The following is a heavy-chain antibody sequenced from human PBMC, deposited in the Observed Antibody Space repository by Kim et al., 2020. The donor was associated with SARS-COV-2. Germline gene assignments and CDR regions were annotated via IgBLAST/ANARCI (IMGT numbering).Heavy chain of an antibody. D-gene: IGHD6-13*01. J-gene: IGHJ4*02. CDR3: ATQGYSSSWYVPPDY. V-gene: IGHV3-66*01. CDR2: IYSGGST. Sequence: GGSLRLSCAASGFTVSSNYMSWVRQAPGKGLEWVSVIYSGGSTYYADSVKGRFTISRDNSKNTLYLQMNSLRAEDTAVYYCATQGYSSSWYVPPDYWGQGTLVTVSS. CDR1: GFTVSSNY.